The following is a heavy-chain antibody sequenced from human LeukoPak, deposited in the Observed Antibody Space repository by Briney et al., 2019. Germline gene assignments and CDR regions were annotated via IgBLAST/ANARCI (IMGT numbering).Heavy chain of an antibody. J-gene: IGHJ6*02. D-gene: IGHD4-23*01. Sequence: SETLSLTCTVPGGSITNTNYYWAWIRQPPGEGLEWIGSVYHSGITYYTPSLKSRVSISVDTSKNQFSLKLSSVTAADTAVYYCARVPEGGGNLPYYYYGMDVWGQGTTVTVSS. V-gene: IGHV4-39*07. CDR2: VYHSGIT. CDR1: GGSITNTNYY. CDR3: ARVPEGGGNLPYYYYGMDV.